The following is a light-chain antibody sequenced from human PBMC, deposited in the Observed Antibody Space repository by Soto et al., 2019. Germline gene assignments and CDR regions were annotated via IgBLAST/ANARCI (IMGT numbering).Light chain of an antibody. CDR1: QSVSSSY. CDR2: GAS. V-gene: IGKV3-20*01. CDR3: QQYGSSPRT. Sequence: TPSPVTLSLSPVARATLSCRASQSVSSSYLAWYQQKPGQAPRLLIYGASSRATGIPDRFSGSGSGTDFTLTISRLEPEDFAVYYCQQYGSSPRTFGQGTKVDIK. J-gene: IGKJ1*01.